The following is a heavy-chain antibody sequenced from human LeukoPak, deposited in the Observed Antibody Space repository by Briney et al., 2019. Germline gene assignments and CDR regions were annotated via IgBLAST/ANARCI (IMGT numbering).Heavy chain of an antibody. Sequence: GGSLRLSCAASGFTFSSYAMSCVRRAPGKGLQWVSSISGSGGGTYSADSVKGRFTISRDNSKNTLYLQMNSLRVEDTAVYYCAKDRDDSSTLFDSWGQGSLVTVSS. J-gene: IGHJ4*02. CDR1: GFTFSSYA. V-gene: IGHV3-23*01. D-gene: IGHD3-16*01. CDR2: ISGSGGGT. CDR3: AKDRDDSSTLFDS.